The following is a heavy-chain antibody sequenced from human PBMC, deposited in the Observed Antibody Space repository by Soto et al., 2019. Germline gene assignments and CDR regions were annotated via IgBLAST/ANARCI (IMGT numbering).Heavy chain of an antibody. V-gene: IGHV3-21*01. Sequence: EVKLLESGGTLVEPGGSLRLSCAASGFTFSTYAMSWVRQSPGKGLEWVSGISSSSSYIYYADSVKGRFTISRDNAKNSLYLQMNSLRAEDTAVYYCARDPATVRFFGGMDVWGQGTTVTVSS. J-gene: IGHJ6*02. CDR2: ISSSSSYI. CDR1: GFTFSTYA. CDR3: ARDPATVRFFGGMDV. D-gene: IGHD3-3*01.